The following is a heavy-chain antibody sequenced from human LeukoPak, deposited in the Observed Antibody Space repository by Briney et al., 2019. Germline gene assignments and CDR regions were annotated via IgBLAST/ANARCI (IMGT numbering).Heavy chain of an antibody. CDR3: ARYGSQPLWY. CDR1: GFTFSDYW. CDR2: ISLDGSTT. Sequence: PGGSLRLSCVVSGFTFSDYWMHWVRQAPGKGLVWVSRISLDGSTTNYADSVKGRFTISRDNARNTLYLEINSLRAEDTAVYYCARYGSQPLWYWGQGTLVTVSS. J-gene: IGHJ4*02. D-gene: IGHD1-26*01. V-gene: IGHV3-74*01.